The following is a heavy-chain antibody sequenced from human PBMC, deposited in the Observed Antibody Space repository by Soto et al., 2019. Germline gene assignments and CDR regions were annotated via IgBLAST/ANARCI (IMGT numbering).Heavy chain of an antibody. CDR3: ERGLGAAAAANFDY. J-gene: IGHJ4*02. V-gene: IGHV4-34*01. CDR2: INHGGST. D-gene: IGHD6-13*01. Sequence: PSETLSLTCAVSGGSISNYYWSWIRQPPGKGLERIGEINHGGSTNYNPSLKSRDNISVDTSKNQFSLKLSSVTAADTAVYYCERGLGAAAAANFDYWGQGTLVTVSS. CDR1: GGSISNYY.